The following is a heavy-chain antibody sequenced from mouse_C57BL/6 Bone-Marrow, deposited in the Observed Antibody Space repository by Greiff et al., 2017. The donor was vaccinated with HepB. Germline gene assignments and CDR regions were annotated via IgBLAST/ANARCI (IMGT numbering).Heavy chain of an antibody. V-gene: IGHV14-4*01. CDR3: TTDYGSSFWYFDV. Sequence: EVQVVESGAELVRPGASVKLSCTASGFNIKDDYMHWVKQRPEQGLEWIGWIDPENGDTEYASKVQGKATITADTSSNTAYLQLSSLTSEDTAVYYCTTDYGSSFWYFDVWGTGTAVTVSS. J-gene: IGHJ1*03. CDR1: GFNIKDDY. D-gene: IGHD1-1*01. CDR2: IDPENGDT.